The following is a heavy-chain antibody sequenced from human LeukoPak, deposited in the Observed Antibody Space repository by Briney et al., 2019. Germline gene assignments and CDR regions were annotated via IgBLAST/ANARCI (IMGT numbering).Heavy chain of an antibody. CDR3: AKSAGVDTAMFY. Sequence: SGGSLRLSCAASGFTFGSYAMSWVRQAPGKGLEWVSAISGSGGSTYYADSVKGRFTISRDNSKNTLYLQMNSLRAEDTAVYYCAKSAGVDTAMFYWGQGTLVTVSS. CDR1: GFTFGSYA. V-gene: IGHV3-23*01. D-gene: IGHD5-18*01. J-gene: IGHJ4*02. CDR2: ISGSGGST.